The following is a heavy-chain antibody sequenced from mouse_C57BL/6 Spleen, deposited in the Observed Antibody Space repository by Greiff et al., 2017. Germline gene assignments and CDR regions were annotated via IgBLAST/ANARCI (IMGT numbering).Heavy chain of an antibody. Sequence: VQLQQPGAELVRPGSSVKLSCKASGYTFTSYWMHWVKQRPIQGLEWIGNIDPSDSATHYNQKFKDKATLTVDKSSSTAYMQLSSLTSEDSAVYYCARSRLLRAMDYWGQGTSVTVSS. CDR3: ARSRLLRAMDY. D-gene: IGHD2-3*01. CDR1: GYTFTSYW. CDR2: IDPSDSAT. V-gene: IGHV1-52*01. J-gene: IGHJ4*01.